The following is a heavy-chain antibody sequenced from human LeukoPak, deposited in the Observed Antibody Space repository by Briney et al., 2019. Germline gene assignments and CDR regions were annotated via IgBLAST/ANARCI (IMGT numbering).Heavy chain of an antibody. CDR1: GYTFTAYY. CDR3: ARGSAMVSDAFDI. CDR2: INPHSGGT. V-gene: IGHV1-2*02. D-gene: IGHD5-18*01. J-gene: IGHJ3*02. Sequence: ASVKVSCKASGYTFTAYYMHWVRQAPGQGLEWMGWINPHSGGTNYAQKFQGRVTMTRDTSISTAYMELSRLRSDDTAVYYCARGSAMVSDAFDIWGQGTTVTVSS.